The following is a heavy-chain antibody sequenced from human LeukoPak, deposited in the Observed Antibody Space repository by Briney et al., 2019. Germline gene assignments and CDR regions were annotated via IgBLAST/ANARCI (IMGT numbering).Heavy chain of an antibody. D-gene: IGHD1-26*01. Sequence: GGSLRLSCAASGFTFSSYSMSWVRQAPGKGLEWVSSISSSSSYIYYADSVKGRFTISRDNAKNSLYLQMNSLRAEDTAVHYCARDFRRVGATGALDYWGQGTLVTVSS. CDR1: GFTFSSYS. CDR3: ARDFRRVGATGALDY. J-gene: IGHJ4*02. V-gene: IGHV3-21*01. CDR2: ISSSSSYI.